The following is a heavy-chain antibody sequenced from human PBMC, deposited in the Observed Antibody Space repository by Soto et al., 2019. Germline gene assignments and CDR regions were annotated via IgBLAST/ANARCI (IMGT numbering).Heavy chain of an antibody. CDR1: GFTVSSNY. Sequence: GGSLRLSCAASGFTVSSNYMSWVRQAPGKGLEWVSVIYSGGSTYYADSVKGRFTISRHNSKNTLYLQMNSLRAEDTAVYYCAGKVAGTFYYYMDVWGKGTTVTVSS. J-gene: IGHJ6*03. CDR3: AGKVAGTFYYYMDV. D-gene: IGHD6-19*01. V-gene: IGHV3-53*04. CDR2: IYSGGST.